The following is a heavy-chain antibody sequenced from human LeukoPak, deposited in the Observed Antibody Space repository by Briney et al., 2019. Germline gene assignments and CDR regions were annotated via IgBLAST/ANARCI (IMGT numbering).Heavy chain of an antibody. CDR2: IYPGGSDT. CDR1: GYSFTSYW. Sequence: GESLKISCXGSGYSFTSYWIGWVRQMPGKGLEWMGIIYPGGSDTRYSPSFQVQVTISADKSISNAYLQWSSLKASDTAMYYCARQKGGYSYGSPNWFDPWGQGTLVTVSS. V-gene: IGHV5-51*01. CDR3: ARQKGGYSYGSPNWFDP. D-gene: IGHD5-18*01. J-gene: IGHJ5*02.